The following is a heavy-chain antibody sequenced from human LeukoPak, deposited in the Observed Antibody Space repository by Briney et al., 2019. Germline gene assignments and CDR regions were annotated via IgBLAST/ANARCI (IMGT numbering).Heavy chain of an antibody. J-gene: IGHJ4*02. D-gene: IGHD4-23*01. CDR2: ISYDGSNK. V-gene: IGHV3-30-3*01. Sequence: GRSLRLSRAASGFTFSNYAMHWVRQAPGKGLEWVALISYDGSNKYYADSVKGRFTISRDNSKNTLYLQMNSLRAEDTAVYYCPRDIYGGNSAIFRYWGRGTLVTVSS. CDR1: GFTFSNYA. CDR3: PRDIYGGNSAIFRY.